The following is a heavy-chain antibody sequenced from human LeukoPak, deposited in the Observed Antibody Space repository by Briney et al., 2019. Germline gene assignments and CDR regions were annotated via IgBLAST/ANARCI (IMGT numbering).Heavy chain of an antibody. CDR2: IYYSGST. CDR3: ARTPRTPYDFWSGYTVYFDY. J-gene: IGHJ4*02. CDR1: GGSTSSSSYY. Sequence: SETLSLTCTVSGGSTSSSSYYWGWIRQPPGTGLEWIGSIYYSGSTYYNPSLKSRVTISVDTSKNQFSLKLSSVTAADTAVYYCARTPRTPYDFWSGYTVYFDYWGQGTLVTVSS. V-gene: IGHV4-39*01. D-gene: IGHD3-3*01.